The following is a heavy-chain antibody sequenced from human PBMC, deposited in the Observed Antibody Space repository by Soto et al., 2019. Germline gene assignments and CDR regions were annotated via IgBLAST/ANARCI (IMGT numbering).Heavy chain of an antibody. CDR1: GFTLSDHH. CDR2: NRNKANRYTT. D-gene: IGHD3-16*01. V-gene: IGHV3-72*01. J-gene: IGHJ5*02. CDR3: ARVRFSQPGYWFDP. Sequence: PGGSLRLSCAASGFTLSDHHMDWVRQAPGKGLEWVGRNRNKANRYTTEYAASVKGRFTISRDDSKSSLYLQMNSLKTEDTAVYYCARVRFSQPGYWFDPWGQGTLVTVSS.